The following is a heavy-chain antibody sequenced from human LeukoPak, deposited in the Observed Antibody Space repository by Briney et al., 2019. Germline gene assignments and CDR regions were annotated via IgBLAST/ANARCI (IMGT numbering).Heavy chain of an antibody. Sequence: PGGSLRLSCAASGFTFSDYYMSWIRQAPGKGLEWVSYISSSSSYTNYADSVKGRFTISRDNAKNSLYLQMNSLRAEDTAVYCCHCSSTSCRGHWGQGTLVTVSS. J-gene: IGHJ4*02. CDR2: ISSSSSYT. V-gene: IGHV3-11*06. CDR1: GFTFSDYY. D-gene: IGHD2-2*01. CDR3: HCSSTSCRGH.